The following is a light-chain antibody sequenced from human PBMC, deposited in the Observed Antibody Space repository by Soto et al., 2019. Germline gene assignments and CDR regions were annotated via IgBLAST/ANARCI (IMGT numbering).Light chain of an antibody. CDR1: QSVSSSY. V-gene: IGKV3-20*01. CDR2: GTS. J-gene: IGKJ1*01. CDR3: QQYGTSPGT. Sequence: EIVLTQSPVTLSLSPGERATLSCRASQSVSSSYLAWYQQKLGQAPRLLIYGTSSRATGVPDRFSGSGSGTDFTLTISRLEPEDFAVYYCQQYGTSPGTFGQGTKVDIK.